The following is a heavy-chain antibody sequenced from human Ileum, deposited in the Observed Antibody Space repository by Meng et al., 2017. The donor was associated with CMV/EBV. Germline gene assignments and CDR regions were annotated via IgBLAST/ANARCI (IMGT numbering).Heavy chain of an antibody. Sequence: GESLKISCAASGLTVSSSYMSWVRQAPGKGLEWVSVIYSAGTTYYADSVRGRFTISRDYSKNTLYLQMNSLRAEDTAIYYCATDIVIMPTAIQGDAFDIWGQGTMVTVSS. D-gene: IGHD2-2*02. J-gene: IGHJ3*02. CDR1: GLTVSSSY. CDR2: IYSAGTT. V-gene: IGHV3-53*01. CDR3: ATDIVIMPTAIQGDAFDI.